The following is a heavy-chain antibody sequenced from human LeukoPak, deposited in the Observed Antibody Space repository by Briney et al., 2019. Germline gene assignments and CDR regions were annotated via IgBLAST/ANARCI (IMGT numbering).Heavy chain of an antibody. J-gene: IGHJ6*03. CDR3: ARDSIAAAGKRGNYYYYYMDV. Sequence: GGSLRLSCAASGFTFSSYSMNWVRQAPGKGLEWVPSISSSSSYIYYADSVKGRFTISRDNAKNSLYLQMNSLRAEDTAVYYCARDSIAAAGKRGNYYYYYMDVWGKGTTVTVSS. V-gene: IGHV3-21*01. D-gene: IGHD6-13*01. CDR1: GFTFSSYS. CDR2: ISSSSSYI.